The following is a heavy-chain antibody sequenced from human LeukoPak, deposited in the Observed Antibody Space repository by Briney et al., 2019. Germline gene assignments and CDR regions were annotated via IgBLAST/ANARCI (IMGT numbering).Heavy chain of an antibody. V-gene: IGHV4-34*01. D-gene: IGHD3-10*01. Sequence: PSETLSLTCAVYGGSFSGYYWSWIRQPPGKGLEWIGEINHSGSTNYNPSLKSRVTISVDTSKNQFSLKLSSVTAADAAVYYCARGGATMVRGVHGYWGQGTLVTVSS. J-gene: IGHJ4*02. CDR3: ARGGATMVRGVHGY. CDR1: GGSFSGYY. CDR2: INHSGST.